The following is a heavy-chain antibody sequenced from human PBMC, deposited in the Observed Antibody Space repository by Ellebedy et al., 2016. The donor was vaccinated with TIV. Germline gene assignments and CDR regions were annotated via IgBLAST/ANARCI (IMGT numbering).Heavy chain of an antibody. CDR2: INAGNGNT. V-gene: IGHV1-3*01. Sequence: AASVKVSCKASGYTFTSYAMHWVRQAPGQRLEWMGWINAGNGNTKYSQTFQGRVTITRDTSASTAYMELSSLRSEDTAVYYCARWVDTAMVIGWFDPWGQGTLVTVSS. J-gene: IGHJ5*02. CDR1: GYTFTSYA. CDR3: ARWVDTAMVIGWFDP. D-gene: IGHD5-18*01.